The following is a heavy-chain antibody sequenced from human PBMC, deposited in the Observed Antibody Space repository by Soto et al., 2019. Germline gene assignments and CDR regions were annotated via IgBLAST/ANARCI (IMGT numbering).Heavy chain of an antibody. V-gene: IGHV1-18*01. CDR2: ISAYNGNT. CDR1: GYTINNYG. J-gene: IGHJ4*02. CDR3: ARDADYIVDY. Sequence: ASLKVSCKASGYTINNYGISWVRQAPGQGLEWMGWISAYNGNTNYAQKFQGRVTMTTDTSTSTAYVELRSLRSDDTAVYSCARDADYIVDYWGQGTLVTVSS. D-gene: IGHD4-4*01.